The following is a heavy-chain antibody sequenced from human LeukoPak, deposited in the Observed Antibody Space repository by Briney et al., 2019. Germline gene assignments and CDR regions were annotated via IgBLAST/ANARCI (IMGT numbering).Heavy chain of an antibody. CDR1: GYTLTELS. CDR3: ATGDGFRYFDWFSN. V-gene: IGHV1-24*01. CDR2: FDPEDGET. J-gene: IGHJ4*02. Sequence: ASVKVSCKVSGYTLTELSMHWVRQAPGKGLEWMGGFDPEDGETIYAQKFQGRVTMTEDTSTDTAYMELSSLRSEDTAVYYCATGDGFRYFDWFSNWGQGTLVTVSS. D-gene: IGHD3-9*01.